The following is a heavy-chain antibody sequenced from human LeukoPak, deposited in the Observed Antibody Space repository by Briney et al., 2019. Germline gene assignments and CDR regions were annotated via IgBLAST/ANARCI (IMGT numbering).Heavy chain of an antibody. D-gene: IGHD2-2*01. V-gene: IGHV4-59*01. Sequence: PSETLSLTCTVSGGSISSYYWSWIRQPPGKGLEWIGYIYYSGSTNYNPSLKSRVTISVDTSKNQFSLKLSSVTAADTAVYYCARASSFNWFDPWGQGTRVTVSS. J-gene: IGHJ5*02. CDR2: IYYSGST. CDR1: GGSISSYY. CDR3: ARASSFNWFDP.